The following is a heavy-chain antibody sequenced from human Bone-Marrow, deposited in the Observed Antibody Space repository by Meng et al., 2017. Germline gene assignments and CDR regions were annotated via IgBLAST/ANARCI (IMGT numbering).Heavy chain of an antibody. CDR3: TRRASFFGAGSFDW. Sequence: SETLSLTCAVYGGSFSGYYWSWIRQPPGKGLEWIGEINHSGSTNYNPSLKSRVTISVDTSKNQFSLKLSSVTAADTAVYYCTRRASFFGAGSFDWWGQGTLVTVSS. V-gene: IGHV4-34*01. CDR2: INHSGST. D-gene: IGHD3-10*01. J-gene: IGHJ4*02. CDR1: GGSFSGYY.